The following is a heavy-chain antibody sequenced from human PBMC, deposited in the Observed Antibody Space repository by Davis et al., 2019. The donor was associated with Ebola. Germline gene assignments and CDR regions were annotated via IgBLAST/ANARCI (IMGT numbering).Heavy chain of an antibody. D-gene: IGHD5-18*01. V-gene: IGHV3-23*01. J-gene: IGHJ4*02. Sequence: PGGSLRLSCAASGFTSGSSSLTWVRQAQGKGLEWISAISGSGGSTYSADSVKGRFTISRDNSKNTLYLQMNSLRAEDTAVFYCAKGPSVGYSYGFPFDYWGQGTLVTVSS. CDR2: ISGSGGST. CDR1: GFTSGSSS. CDR3: AKGPSVGYSYGFPFDY.